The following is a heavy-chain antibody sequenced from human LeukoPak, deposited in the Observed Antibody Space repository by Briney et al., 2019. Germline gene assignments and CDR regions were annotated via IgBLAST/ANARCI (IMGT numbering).Heavy chain of an antibody. J-gene: IGHJ5*02. CDR3: ARGIVVVPAAIGGPIRNWFDP. D-gene: IGHD2-2*01. CDR2: MSPNSGNT. V-gene: IGHV1-8*03. CDR1: GYTFTSYD. Sequence: ASVKVSCKASGYTFTSYDINWVRQATGQGLEWMGWMSPNSGNTGYAQKFQGRVTITRNTSINTAYMELSSLRSEDTAVYYCARGIVVVPAAIGGPIRNWFDPWGQRTLVTVSS.